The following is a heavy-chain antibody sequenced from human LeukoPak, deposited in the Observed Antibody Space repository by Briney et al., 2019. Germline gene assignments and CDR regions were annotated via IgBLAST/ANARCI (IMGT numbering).Heavy chain of an antibody. D-gene: IGHD4-17*01. Sequence: SETLSLTCAVYGGSFSGYYLSWIRQPPGKGLEWIGEINHSGGTNYNPSLKSRVTISVDTSKNHFSLKLSSVTAADTAVYYCARGNGEIDYWGQGTLVTVSS. V-gene: IGHV4-34*01. J-gene: IGHJ4*02. CDR1: GGSFSGYY. CDR2: INHSGGT. CDR3: ARGNGEIDY.